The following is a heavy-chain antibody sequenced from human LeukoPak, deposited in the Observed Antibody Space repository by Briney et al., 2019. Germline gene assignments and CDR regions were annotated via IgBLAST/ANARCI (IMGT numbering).Heavy chain of an antibody. CDR2: IYYSGST. Sequence: SETLSLTCTVSGGSICSGDYYWTWIRQPPGEGLEWIGYIYYSGSTYYNPSLKSRVTISVDTSKNQFSLKLSSVTAADTAVYYCARSYGDYYDSSGYYPIDYWGQGTLVTVSS. CDR3: ARSYGDYYDSSGYYPIDY. V-gene: IGHV4-30-4*01. J-gene: IGHJ4*02. D-gene: IGHD3-22*01. CDR1: GGSICSGDYY.